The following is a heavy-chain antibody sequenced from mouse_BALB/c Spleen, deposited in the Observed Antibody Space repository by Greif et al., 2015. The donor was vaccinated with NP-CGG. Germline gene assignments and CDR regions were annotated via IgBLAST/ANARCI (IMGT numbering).Heavy chain of an antibody. CDR3: ARGGGLRRGYFDY. D-gene: IGHD2-4*01. Sequence: QVQLKQSGAELAKPGASVKMSCKASGYTFTSYWMHWVKQRPGQGLEWIGYINPSTGYTEYNQKFKDKATLTADKSSSTAYMQLSSLTSEDSAVYYCARGGGLRRGYFDYWGQGTTLTVSS. CDR2: INPSTGYT. V-gene: IGHV1-7*01. CDR1: GYTFTSYW. J-gene: IGHJ2*01.